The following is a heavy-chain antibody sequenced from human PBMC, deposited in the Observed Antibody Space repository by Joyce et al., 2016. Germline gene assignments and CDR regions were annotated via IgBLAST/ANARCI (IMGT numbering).Heavy chain of an antibody. CDR1: GYTFNKFD. CDR3: ARDVPPFDY. D-gene: IGHD3-10*02. J-gene: IGHJ4*02. CDR2: ISAYNGKT. Sequence: QVQLVQSGPEVKKPWASVKVSCKASGYTFNKFDISWVRQAPGQGLEWMGWISAYNGKTYYPQKFQDRVTMATDTSTNTVYMELRSLRSDDTAVYYCARDVPPFDYWGQGTLVTVSS. V-gene: IGHV1-18*04.